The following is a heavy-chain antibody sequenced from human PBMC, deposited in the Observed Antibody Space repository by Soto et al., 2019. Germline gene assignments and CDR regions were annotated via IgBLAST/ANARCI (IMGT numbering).Heavy chain of an antibody. J-gene: IGHJ3*02. D-gene: IGHD2-15*01. CDR1: GGTFSSYT. CDR3: ARDPTSRYCSGGSCYSGGGAFDI. Sequence: QVQLVQSGAEVKKPGSSVKVSCKASGGTFSSYTISWVRQAPGQGLEWMGRIIPILGIANYAQKLQGRVTITEDKSTSTAYMELSSLRSEDTAVYYCARDPTSRYCSGGSCYSGGGAFDIWGQGTMVTVSS. V-gene: IGHV1-69*08. CDR2: IIPILGIA.